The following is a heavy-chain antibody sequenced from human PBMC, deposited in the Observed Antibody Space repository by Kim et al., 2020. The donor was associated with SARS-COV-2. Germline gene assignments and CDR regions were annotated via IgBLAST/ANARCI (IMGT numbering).Heavy chain of an antibody. J-gene: IGHJ4*02. Sequence: SVKVSCKASGGTFSSYAISWVRQAPGQGLEWMGGIIPIFGTANYAQKFQGRVTITADESTSTAYMELSSLRSEDTAVYYCARDYIAEGLFDYWGQGTLVTVSS. D-gene: IGHD6-13*01. V-gene: IGHV1-69*13. CDR1: GGTFSSYA. CDR2: IIPIFGTA. CDR3: ARDYIAEGLFDY.